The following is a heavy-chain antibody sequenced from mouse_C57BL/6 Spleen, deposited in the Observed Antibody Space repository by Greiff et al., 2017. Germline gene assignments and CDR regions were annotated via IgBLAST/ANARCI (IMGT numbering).Heavy chain of an antibody. V-gene: IGHV5-17*01. D-gene: IGHD2-4*01. CDR1: GFTFSDYG. Sequence: EVQVVESGGGLVKPGGSLKLSCAASGFTFSDYGMHWVRQAPEKGLEWVAYISSGSSTIYYADTVKGRFTISRDNAKNTLFLQMTSLRSEDTAMYYCAMETYDYDRREYYYAMDYWGQGTSVTVSS. CDR3: AMETYDYDRREYYYAMDY. J-gene: IGHJ4*01. CDR2: ISSGSSTI.